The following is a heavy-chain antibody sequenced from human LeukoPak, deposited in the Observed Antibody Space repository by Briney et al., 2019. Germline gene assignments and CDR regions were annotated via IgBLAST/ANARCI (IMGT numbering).Heavy chain of an antibody. J-gene: IGHJ4*02. CDR2: IYHSWST. Sequence: SETLSLTCTVSGYSISSDYSWGWIRQSPGKGLEWIGSIYHSWSTYFNPSLKSRVTISVDTSKNQFSLKLSSVTAADTAVYYCARDFRVCSSGSCYSGPFDYWGQGTLVTVSS. CDR1: GYSISSDYS. V-gene: IGHV4-38-2*02. CDR3: ARDFRVCSSGSCYSGPFDY. D-gene: IGHD2-15*01.